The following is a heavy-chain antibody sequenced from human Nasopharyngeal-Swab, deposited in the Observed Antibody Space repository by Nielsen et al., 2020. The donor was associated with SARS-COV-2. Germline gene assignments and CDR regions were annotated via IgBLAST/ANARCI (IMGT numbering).Heavy chain of an antibody. Sequence: GESLKISCAASGFPFRNYYMTWVRQPPGKGLEWVANIKQGGSEQFYVDSVKGRFTISGDDAKNSVYLQMNSLRAEDTAVYYCARESVVTGMDDATDIWGQGTMVTVSS. CDR1: GFPFRNYY. J-gene: IGHJ3*02. CDR2: IKQGGSEQ. D-gene: IGHD2-21*02. V-gene: IGHV3-7*04. CDR3: ARESVVTGMDDATDI.